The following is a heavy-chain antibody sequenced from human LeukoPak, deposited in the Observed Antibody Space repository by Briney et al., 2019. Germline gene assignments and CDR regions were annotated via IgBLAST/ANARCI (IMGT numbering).Heavy chain of an antibody. D-gene: IGHD3-16*02. CDR1: GGSIRSSSYY. V-gene: IGHV4-39*01. J-gene: IGHJ3*02. Sequence: SETLSLTRTVSGGSIRSSSYYWGWIRQPPGKGLEWIGSIYYSGSTYYNPSLISRVTISVDTSKNQFSLKLSSVTAADTAVYYCARAAKRYDYVWGSYQTQAFDIWGQGALCTVSS. CDR3: ARAAKRYDYVWGSYQTQAFDI. CDR2: IYYSGST.